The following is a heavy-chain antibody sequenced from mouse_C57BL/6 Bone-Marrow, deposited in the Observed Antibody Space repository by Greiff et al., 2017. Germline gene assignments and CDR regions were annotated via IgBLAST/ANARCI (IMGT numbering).Heavy chain of an antibody. Sequence: VQLKESGAELVKPGASVKLSCTASGFNFKDYYMHWVKQRTEQGLEWIGRIDPEDGETKYAPKFPGQATITADTSSNTSYLQLSSLTSEDTAVYYCAREGVAPYYYSMDYWGQGTSVTVSS. CDR1: GFNFKDYY. CDR3: AREGVAPYYYSMDY. CDR2: IDPEDGET. D-gene: IGHD1-1*01. V-gene: IGHV14-2*01. J-gene: IGHJ4*01.